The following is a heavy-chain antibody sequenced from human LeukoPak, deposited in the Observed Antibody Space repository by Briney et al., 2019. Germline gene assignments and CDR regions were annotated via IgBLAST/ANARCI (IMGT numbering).Heavy chain of an antibody. V-gene: IGHV4-30-2*01. Sequence: SETLSLTCTVSGGSISSGGYYWSWIRQPPGKGLEWIGYIYHSGSTYYNPSLKSRVTISVDRSKNQFSLKLSSVTAADTAVYYCAGLYSSSWYAAPNDFDYWGQGTLVTVSS. D-gene: IGHD6-13*01. J-gene: IGHJ4*02. CDR2: IYHSGST. CDR3: AGLYSSSWYAAPNDFDY. CDR1: GGSISSGGYY.